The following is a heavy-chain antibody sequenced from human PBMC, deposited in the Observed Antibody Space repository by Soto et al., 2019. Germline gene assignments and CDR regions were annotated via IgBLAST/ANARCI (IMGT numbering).Heavy chain of an antibody. J-gene: IGHJ6*02. CDR1: GYTLTELS. V-gene: IGHV1-24*01. CDR2: FDPEDGET. Sequence: GASVKVSCKVSGYTLTELSMHWVRQAPGKGLEWMGGFDPEDGETIYAQKFQGRVTMTEDTSTDTAYMELSSLRSEDTAVYYCIAVAGYYYCRDVEGQGTTVTVCS. D-gene: IGHD6-19*01. CDR3: IAVAGYYYCRDV.